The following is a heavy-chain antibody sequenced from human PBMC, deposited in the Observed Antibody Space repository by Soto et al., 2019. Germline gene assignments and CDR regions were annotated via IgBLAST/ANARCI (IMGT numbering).Heavy chain of an antibody. CDR2: IFYSGST. J-gene: IGHJ3*02. CDR1: GASISSYY. V-gene: IGHV4-59*01. Sequence: PSETLSLTCTVSGASISSYYWSWIRQPPGKGLELIGYIFYSGSTNYNPSLKSRVTISVDTSKNQFSLKLSSVTAADTAVYYCARVWGGAFDIWGQGTMVTVSS. CDR3: ARVWGGAFDI. D-gene: IGHD3-10*01.